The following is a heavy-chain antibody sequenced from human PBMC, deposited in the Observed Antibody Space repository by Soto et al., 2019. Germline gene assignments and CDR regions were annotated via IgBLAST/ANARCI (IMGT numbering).Heavy chain of an antibody. CDR3: ASSIVLVPRLIYYGMDV. Sequence: GGSLRLSCAASGFTVSSNYMSWVRQAPGKGLEWVSVIYSGGSTYYADSVKGRFTISRDNSKNTLYLQMNSLRAEDTAVYYCASSIVLVPRLIYYGMDVWGQGTTVTVSS. D-gene: IGHD2-2*01. V-gene: IGHV3-53*01. J-gene: IGHJ6*02. CDR1: GFTVSSNY. CDR2: IYSGGST.